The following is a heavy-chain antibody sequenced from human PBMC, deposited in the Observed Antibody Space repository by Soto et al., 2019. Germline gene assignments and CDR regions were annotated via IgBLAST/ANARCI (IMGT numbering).Heavy chain of an antibody. Sequence: GGSLRLSCAASGFTFSSYAMSWVRQAPGKGLEWVSAISGSGGSTYYADSVKGRFTISRDNSKNTLYLQMNSLRAEDTAVYYCAKQPANYDYVWGSYRYDLFFDYWGQGTLVTVSS. V-gene: IGHV3-23*01. CDR3: AKQPANYDYVWGSYRYDLFFDY. J-gene: IGHJ4*02. D-gene: IGHD3-16*02. CDR1: GFTFSSYA. CDR2: ISGSGGST.